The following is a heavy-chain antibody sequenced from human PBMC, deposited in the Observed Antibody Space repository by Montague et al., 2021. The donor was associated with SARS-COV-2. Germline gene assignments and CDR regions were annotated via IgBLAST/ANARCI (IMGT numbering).Heavy chain of an antibody. CDR2: ISSSCSYI. J-gene: IGHJ5*02. D-gene: IGHD3-9*01. Sequence: SLRLSCAASGFTFSSYSMNWVRQAPGKGLEWVSSISSSCSYIYYADSVKGRFTISRDNAKNSLYLQMNSLRAEDTAVYYCARDYHYDILTGYYSSWGQGTLVTVSS. CDR3: ARDYHYDILTGYYSS. V-gene: IGHV3-21*01. CDR1: GFTFSSYS.